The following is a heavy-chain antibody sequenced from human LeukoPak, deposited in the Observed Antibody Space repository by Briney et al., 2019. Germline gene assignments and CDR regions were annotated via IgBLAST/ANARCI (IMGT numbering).Heavy chain of an antibody. D-gene: IGHD3-10*01. CDR3: ARHAGIGDYFDY. Sequence: SETLSLTCTVSGGSIRSYYWSWIRQPPGKGLEWIGYIYYIGSTNYNPSLKSRVTISVDTSKNQFSLKVSSVTAADTAVYYCARHAGIGDYFDYWGQGTLVTVSS. CDR2: IYYIGST. CDR1: GGSIRSYY. J-gene: IGHJ4*02. V-gene: IGHV4-59*08.